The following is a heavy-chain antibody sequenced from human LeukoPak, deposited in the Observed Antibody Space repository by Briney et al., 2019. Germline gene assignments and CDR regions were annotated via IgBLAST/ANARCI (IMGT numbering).Heavy chain of an antibody. CDR1: GYTFTGYY. J-gene: IGHJ6*03. CDR3: AVQVVTSYYYYMDV. Sequence: GASVKVSCKASGYTFTGYYIHWVRQAPGQGLEWMGWMNPNSGNTGYAQKFQGRVTMTRNTSISTAYMELSSLRSEDTAVYYCAVQVVTSYYYYMDVWGKGTTVTVSS. D-gene: IGHD3-10*01. CDR2: MNPNSGNT. V-gene: IGHV1-8*02.